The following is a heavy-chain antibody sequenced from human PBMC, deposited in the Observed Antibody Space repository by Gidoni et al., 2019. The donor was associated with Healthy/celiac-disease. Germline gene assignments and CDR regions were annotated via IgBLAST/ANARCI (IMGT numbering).Heavy chain of an antibody. Sequence: EVQLVQSGAEVKKPGESLRISCKGSGYSFTSYWISWVRQMPGKGLEWMGRIDPSDSYTNYSPSFQGHVTISADKSISTAYLQWSSLKASDTAMYYCARHILAAAGSYWYFDLWGRGTLVTVSS. CDR1: GYSFTSYW. CDR3: ARHILAAAGSYWYFDL. CDR2: IDPSDSYT. V-gene: IGHV5-10-1*03. J-gene: IGHJ2*01. D-gene: IGHD6-13*01.